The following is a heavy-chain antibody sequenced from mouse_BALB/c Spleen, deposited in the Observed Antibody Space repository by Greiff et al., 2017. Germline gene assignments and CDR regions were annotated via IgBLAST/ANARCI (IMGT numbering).Heavy chain of an antibody. CDR2: ISSGSSTI. CDR1: GFTFSSFG. V-gene: IGHV5-17*02. Sequence: EVQRVESGGGLVQPGGSRKLSCAASGFTFSSFGMHWVRQAPEKGLEWVAYISSGSSTIYYADTVKGRFTISRDNPKNTLFLQMTSLRSEDTAMYYCARWGYGYDDAMDYWGQGTSVTVSS. CDR3: ARWGYGYDDAMDY. J-gene: IGHJ4*01. D-gene: IGHD2-2*01.